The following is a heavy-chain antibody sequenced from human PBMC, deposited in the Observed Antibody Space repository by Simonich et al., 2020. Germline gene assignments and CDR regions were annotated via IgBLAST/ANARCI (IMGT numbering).Heavy chain of an antibody. V-gene: IGHV3-30*07. CDR2: ISYDGSNK. CDR1: GFTFSSYA. D-gene: IGHD2-21*02. Sequence: QVQLVESGGGVVQPGRSLRLSCAASGFTFSSYAMHWVRQAPGKGLEWVAIISYDGSNKYYADSVKGRFTMSRDNSKNTLYLQMNSLRAEDTAVYYCARDGERYCGGDCYSYFDYWGQGTLVTVSS. CDR3: ARDGERYCGGDCYSYFDY. J-gene: IGHJ4*02.